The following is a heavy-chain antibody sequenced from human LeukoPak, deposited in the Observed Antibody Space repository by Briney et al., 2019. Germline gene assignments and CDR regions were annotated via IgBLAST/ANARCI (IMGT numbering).Heavy chain of an antibody. CDR1: GGSISSGDYY. CDR2: IYYSGST. D-gene: IGHD4-17*01. V-gene: IGHV4-30-4*01. Sequence: SQTLSLTCTVSGGSISSGDYYWSWIRQPPGKGLEWIGYIYYSGSTYYNPSLKSRVTISVDTSKNQFSLKLSSVTAADTAVYYCARGGDNGDLNWFDPWGQGTLVTVSS. J-gene: IGHJ5*02. CDR3: ARGGDNGDLNWFDP.